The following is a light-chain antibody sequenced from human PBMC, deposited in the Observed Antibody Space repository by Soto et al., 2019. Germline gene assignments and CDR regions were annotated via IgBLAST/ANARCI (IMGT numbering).Light chain of an antibody. Sequence: QSALTQPRSVSGSPGQSVTISCTGNSSDVGGYNFVSWYQQHPGKAPKLMIYDVTNRPSGVPDRFSGSKSGNTASLTISGLQAEDEADYYCCSYAGSYTLFGGGTKLTVL. J-gene: IGLJ2*01. CDR2: DVT. CDR1: SSDVGGYNF. V-gene: IGLV2-11*01. CDR3: CSYAGSYTL.